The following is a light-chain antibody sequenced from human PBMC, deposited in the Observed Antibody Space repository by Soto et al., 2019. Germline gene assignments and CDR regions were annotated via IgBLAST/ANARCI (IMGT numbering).Light chain of an antibody. J-gene: IGLJ1*01. V-gene: IGLV1-44*01. CDR1: SSNIGSNT. Sequence: QSVLTQPPSASGTPGQRVTISCSGSSSNIGSNTVNWYQQLPGTAPKLLIYSNNQRPSGVPDRFSGSKSGTSASLAISGLQSEDEADYSCAAWDDSLNGPVXGTGTKATVL. CDR2: SNN. CDR3: AAWDDSLNGPV.